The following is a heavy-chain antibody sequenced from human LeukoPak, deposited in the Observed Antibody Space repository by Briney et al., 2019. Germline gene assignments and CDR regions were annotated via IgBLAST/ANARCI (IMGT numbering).Heavy chain of an antibody. CDR3: AKEGAIVEYYFDY. D-gene: IGHD1-26*01. J-gene: IGHJ4*02. V-gene: IGHV3-30*18. Sequence: GRSLRLSCAASGFTFSSYGMHWVRQAPGKGLEWVAVISYDGSNKYYADSVKGRFTISRDNSKNTLYLQMNSLRAEDTAVYYCAKEGAIVEYYFDYWGRGTLVTVSS. CDR2: ISYDGSNK. CDR1: GFTFSSYG.